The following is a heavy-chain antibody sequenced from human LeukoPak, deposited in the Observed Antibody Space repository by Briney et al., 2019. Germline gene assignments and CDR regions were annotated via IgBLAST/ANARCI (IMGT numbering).Heavy chain of an antibody. V-gene: IGHV3-53*01. CDR2: LQSEGNK. D-gene: IGHD1-14*01. CDR3: ARGVEPLAANTLAY. Sequence: GGSLRLSCAASGFTVITNDMTWVRQAPGKGLEWVSVLQSEGNKKYAESVQGRFTISRDNSKNTLYLEMNSLSPDDTAVYYCARGVEPLAANTLAYWGQGTLVTDSP. CDR1: GFTVITND. J-gene: IGHJ4*02.